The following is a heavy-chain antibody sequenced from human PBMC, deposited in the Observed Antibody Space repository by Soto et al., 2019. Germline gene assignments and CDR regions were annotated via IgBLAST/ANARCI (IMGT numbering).Heavy chain of an antibody. Sequence: QVQLQESGPGLVKPSQTLSLTCTVSGGSISSGGYYWSWIRQHPGKGLEWIGYIYYSGSTYYNPSLKSRVTISVDTSKHQSSLKLSSVTAAATAVYYCASYFEQQLDWFDYWGQGTLVTVSS. CDR3: ASYFEQQLDWFDY. CDR2: IYYSGST. D-gene: IGHD6-13*01. CDR1: GGSISSGGYY. V-gene: IGHV4-31*03. J-gene: IGHJ4*02.